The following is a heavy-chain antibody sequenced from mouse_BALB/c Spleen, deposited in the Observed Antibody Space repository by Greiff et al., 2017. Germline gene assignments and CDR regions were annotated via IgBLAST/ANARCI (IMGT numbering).Heavy chain of an antibody. V-gene: IGHV1S137*01. CDR2: ISTYYGDA. D-gene: IGHD2-10*02. CDR3: TRGYGDMDY. Sequence: QVQLQQSGAELVRPGVSVKISCKGSGYTFTDYAMHWVKQSHAKSLEWIGVISTYYGDASYNQKFKGKATMTVDKSSSTAYMELARLTSEDSAVYYCTRGYGDMDYWGQGTSVTVSS. J-gene: IGHJ4*01. CDR1: GYTFTDYA.